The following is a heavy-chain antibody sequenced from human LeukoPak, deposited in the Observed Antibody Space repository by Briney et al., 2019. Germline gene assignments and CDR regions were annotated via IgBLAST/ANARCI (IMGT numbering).Heavy chain of an antibody. CDR1: GFTFSSYG. Sequence: GGSLRLSCAASGFTFSSYGMHWVRQAPGKGLEWVAVIWYDGSNKYYADSVKGRFTISRDNSKNPLYRQMNSLRAEDTAVYYCAREEGGVLVYWGQGTLVTVSS. CDR2: IWYDGSNK. J-gene: IGHJ4*02. D-gene: IGHD4/OR15-4a*01. CDR3: AREEGGVLVY. V-gene: IGHV3-33*01.